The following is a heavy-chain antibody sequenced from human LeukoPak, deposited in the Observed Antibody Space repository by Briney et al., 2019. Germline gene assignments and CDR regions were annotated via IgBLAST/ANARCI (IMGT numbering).Heavy chain of an antibody. Sequence: SETLSLTCPVSGGSLSSYYWSWIRQPPGKGLEWIGYIYYIGSTNYNPSLKSGVTISVDTTKIQFSLKLSSVTAADTAVYYCARGSHYYDSYEVDACDIWDQGTMVTVSS. V-gene: IGHV4-59*01. CDR3: ARGSHYYDSYEVDACDI. CDR1: GGSLSSYY. D-gene: IGHD3-22*01. CDR2: IYYIGST. J-gene: IGHJ3*02.